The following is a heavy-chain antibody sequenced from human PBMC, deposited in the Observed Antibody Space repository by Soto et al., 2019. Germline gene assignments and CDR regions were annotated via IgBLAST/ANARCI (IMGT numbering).Heavy chain of an antibody. V-gene: IGHV1-18*04. CDR1: GYTCTISG. J-gene: IGHJ4*02. D-gene: IGHD3-22*01. Sequence: GASVKVSCKASGYTCTISGISCVLQSPLQWLEWMGWISAYNGNTNYAQKLQGRVTMTTDTSTSTAYMELRSLRSDDTAVYYCARGLYYYDSSGYYPIHYWGQGTLVTVSS. CDR3: ARGLYYYDSSGYYPIHY. CDR2: ISAYNGNT.